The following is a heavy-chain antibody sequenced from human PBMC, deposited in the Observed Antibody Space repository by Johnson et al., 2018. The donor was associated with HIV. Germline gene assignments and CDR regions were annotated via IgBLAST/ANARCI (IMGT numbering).Heavy chain of an antibody. CDR2: ISYDGGTN. CDR3: ARDRRGHLSWSSDAFDI. J-gene: IGHJ3*02. CDR1: GLTFSSYG. D-gene: IGHD6-13*01. Sequence: QMLLVESGGGVVQPGRSLRLSCAASGLTFSSYGMHWVRQAPCKGLAWVAVISYDGGTNYYADSVKGRFTISRDNSTNTLYLQMNSLRAEDTAVYYCARDRRGHLSWSSDAFDIWGQGTMVTVSS. V-gene: IGHV3-30*19.